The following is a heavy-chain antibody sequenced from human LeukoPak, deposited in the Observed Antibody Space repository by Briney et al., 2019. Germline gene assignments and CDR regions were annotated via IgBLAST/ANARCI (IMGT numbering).Heavy chain of an antibody. CDR1: GGTFSSYA. Sequence: SVKVSCKASGGTFSSYAISWVRQAPGQGLEWMGGIIPIFGTANYAQKFQGRVTITADKSTSTAYMELSSLRSEDTAVYYCASHLYDRAHYYYYYYMDVWGKGTTVTVSS. D-gene: IGHD5/OR15-5a*01. CDR2: IIPIFGTA. J-gene: IGHJ6*03. CDR3: ASHLYDRAHYYYYYYMDV. V-gene: IGHV1-69*06.